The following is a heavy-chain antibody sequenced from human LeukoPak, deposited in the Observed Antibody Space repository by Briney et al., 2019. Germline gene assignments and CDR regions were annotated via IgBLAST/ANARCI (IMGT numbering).Heavy chain of an antibody. CDR3: ARVFSSGWAAEYFQH. V-gene: IGHV3-21*01. CDR2: ITSSSSYI. J-gene: IGHJ1*01. CDR1: GFTFSSYA. Sequence: SGGSLRLSCAASGFTFSSYAMSWVRQAPGRGLEWVSSITSSSSYIYYADSVKGRFTISRDNAKNSLYLQLNSLRAEDTAVYYCARVFSSGWAAEYFQHWGQGTLVTVSS. D-gene: IGHD6-19*01.